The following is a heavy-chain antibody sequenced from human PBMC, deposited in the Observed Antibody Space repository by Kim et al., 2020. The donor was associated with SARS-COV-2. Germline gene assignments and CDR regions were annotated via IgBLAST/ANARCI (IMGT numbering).Heavy chain of an antibody. Sequence: GGSLRLSCAASGFTFSSYAMSWVRQAPGKGLEWVSGISASGGGTDYADSVRGRFTISRDNSKNALSLQMNSLRAEDTAVYYCALSFGRRRLGELPHFDYWGQGTLVTVSS. CDR2: ISASGGGT. J-gene: IGHJ4*02. CDR3: ALSFGRRRLGELPHFDY. CDR1: GFTFSSYA. V-gene: IGHV3-23*01. D-gene: IGHD3-16*01.